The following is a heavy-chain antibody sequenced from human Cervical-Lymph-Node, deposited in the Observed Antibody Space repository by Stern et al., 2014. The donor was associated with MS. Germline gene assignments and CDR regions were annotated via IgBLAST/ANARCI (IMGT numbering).Heavy chain of an antibody. CDR3: ARAHYYDSSGYYGNAFDI. CDR2: NDWDDDK. D-gene: IGHD3-22*01. J-gene: IGHJ3*02. CDR1: GFSLSTSGMR. V-gene: IGHV2-70*04. Sequence: QITLKESGPALVKPTQTLTLTCTFSGFSLSTSGMRVSWIRQPPGKALEWLARNDWDDDKFYSTSLKTRLTISKDTSKNQVVLTMTNMDPVDTATYYCARAHYYDSSGYYGNAFDIWGQGTMVTVSS.